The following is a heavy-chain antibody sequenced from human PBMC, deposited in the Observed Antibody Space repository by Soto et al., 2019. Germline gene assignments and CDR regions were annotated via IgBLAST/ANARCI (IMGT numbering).Heavy chain of an antibody. V-gene: IGHV4-31*03. CDR1: GGSISSGGYY. J-gene: IGHJ5*02. CDR2: IYYSGDT. Sequence: QVQLQESGPGLVKPSQTLSLTCTVSGGSISSGGYYWNWIRQHPGKGLEYIGYIYYSGDTYYNPSLKSRVTISVDTSKNQFSLKLSSVTAADTAVYYCARGTEPEGWFDPWGQGTLVTVSS. CDR3: ARGTEPEGWFDP.